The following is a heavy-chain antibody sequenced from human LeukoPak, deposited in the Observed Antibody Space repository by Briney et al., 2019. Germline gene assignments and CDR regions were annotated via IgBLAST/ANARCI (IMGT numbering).Heavy chain of an antibody. CDR1: GYTFTSYD. J-gene: IGHJ3*02. D-gene: IGHD3-22*01. CDR3: ARLGLGDSSGYYGEDAFDI. CDR2: MNPNSGNT. Sequence: ASVKVSCKASGYTFTSYDINWVRQATGQGPEWMGWMNPNSGNTGYAQKFQGRVTITRNTSISTAYMELSSLRSEDTAVYYCARLGLGDSSGYYGEDAFDIWGQGTMVTVSS. V-gene: IGHV1-8*01.